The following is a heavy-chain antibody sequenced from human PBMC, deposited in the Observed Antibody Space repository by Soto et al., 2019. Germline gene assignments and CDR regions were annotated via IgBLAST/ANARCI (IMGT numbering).Heavy chain of an antibody. D-gene: IGHD1-26*01. V-gene: IGHV3-23*01. CDR3: ARRGSGSYYDY. CDR1: GFTFSSYA. Sequence: EVQLLESVGGLVQPGGSLRLSCAASGFTFSSYARRWLRQARGKGLELVSAISGSGGSTYYADSVKGRFTISRDNSKNTLYLQMTSLRAADTAVYYCARRGSGSYYDYWGQGTLVTVSS. CDR2: ISGSGGST. J-gene: IGHJ4*02.